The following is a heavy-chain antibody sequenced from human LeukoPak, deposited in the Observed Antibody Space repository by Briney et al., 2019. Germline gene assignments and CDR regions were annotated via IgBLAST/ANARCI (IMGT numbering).Heavy chain of an antibody. J-gene: IGHJ5*02. CDR2: IRFEGNEK. V-gene: IGHV3-30*02. Sequence: PSGGSLRLSCAASGFTFTYYGMHWVRQAPGKGLEWVAFIRFEGNEKFYADSVKGRFTISRDNSKNTLYLQMNSLRAEDTAVYYCGGLPWFGELLSPDWFDPWGQGTLVTVSS. D-gene: IGHD3-10*01. CDR3: GGLPWFGELLSPDWFDP. CDR1: GFTFTYYG.